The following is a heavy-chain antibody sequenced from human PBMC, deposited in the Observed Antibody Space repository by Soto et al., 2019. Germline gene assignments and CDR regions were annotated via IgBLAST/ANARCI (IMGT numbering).Heavy chain of an antibody. CDR1: GFTFSTYA. Sequence: GGSLRLSCAASGFTFSTYAMSWVRQAPGKGLEWVSAISDSGTTTFYADSVQGRFTISRDTSMNTLYLQMNSLRVEDTAVYYCAHPRGYGVFDAYDIWGQGTMVTVSS. CDR2: ISDSGTTT. D-gene: IGHD4-17*01. V-gene: IGHV3-23*01. CDR3: AHPRGYGVFDAYDI. J-gene: IGHJ3*02.